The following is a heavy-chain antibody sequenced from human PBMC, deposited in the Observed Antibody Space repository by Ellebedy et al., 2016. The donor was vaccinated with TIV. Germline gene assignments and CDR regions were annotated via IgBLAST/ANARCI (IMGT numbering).Heavy chain of an antibody. V-gene: IGHV4-34*01. Sequence: MPSETLSLTCAVYGGSFSGFYWSWIRQPPGKGLEWIGEINHGGSTNYNPSLKSRVTISVDTSKNQFSLRLRSVTAADTAVYYCARCWGSYRPLDYWGQGTLVTVSS. J-gene: IGHJ4*02. CDR1: GGSFSGFY. D-gene: IGHD3-16*02. CDR2: INHGGST. CDR3: ARCWGSYRPLDY.